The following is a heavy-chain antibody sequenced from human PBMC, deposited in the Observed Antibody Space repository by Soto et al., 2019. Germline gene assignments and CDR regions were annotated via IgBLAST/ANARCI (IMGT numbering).Heavy chain of an antibody. CDR2: IIPIFGTA. CDR3: ARDRGPSSGYCPFCFDP. Sequence: QVQLVQSGAEVKKPGSSVKVSCKASGGTFSSYAITWVRQAPGQGLEWMGGIIPIFGTANYAQTFQARVTITADESTSTAYMELSSLRSEDTAVYYCARDRGPSSGYCPFCFDPWGERTLVTVSS. V-gene: IGHV1-69*12. D-gene: IGHD3-22*01. J-gene: IGHJ5*02. CDR1: GGTFSSYA.